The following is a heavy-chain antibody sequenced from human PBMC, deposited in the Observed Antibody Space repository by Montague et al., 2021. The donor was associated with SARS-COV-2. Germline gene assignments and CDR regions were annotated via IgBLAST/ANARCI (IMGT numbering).Heavy chain of an antibody. Sequence: PALVKPTQTLTLTCTFSGFSLSTSGMRASWIRQPPGEALEWLARIDWDDDKFYGTSLKTRLTISKDTSKNQVVLTMTNMDPVDTATYYCARSYYDILTAYYTPFDYGGQGTLVTVSS. CDR1: GFSLSTSGMR. CDR3: ARSYYDILTAYYTPFDY. J-gene: IGHJ4*02. D-gene: IGHD3-9*01. CDR2: IDWDDDK. V-gene: IGHV2-70*04.